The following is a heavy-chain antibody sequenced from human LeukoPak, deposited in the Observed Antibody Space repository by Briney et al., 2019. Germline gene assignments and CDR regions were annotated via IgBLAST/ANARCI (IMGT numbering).Heavy chain of an antibody. CDR3: ARGGSTSSWFWND. D-gene: IGHD6-13*01. J-gene: IGHJ4*02. CDR1: GFTFSTKW. CDR2: IKQDGNEK. V-gene: IGHV3-7*01. Sequence: PGGSLRLSCAASGFTFSTKWMTWVRQAPGKGLEWVANIKQDGNEKFYVDSVKGRFTISRDNAKNSLYLQMNSLRAEDMAVYYCARGGSTSSWFWNDWGQGTLVTVSS.